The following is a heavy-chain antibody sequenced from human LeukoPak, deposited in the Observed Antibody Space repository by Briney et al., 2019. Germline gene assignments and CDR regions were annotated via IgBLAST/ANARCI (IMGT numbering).Heavy chain of an antibody. V-gene: IGHV4-4*07. CDR1: GVSINIYY. D-gene: IGHD4-17*01. J-gene: IGHJ3*01. CDR2: INTSGST. Sequence: SETLSLTCTVSGVSINIYYWSWIRQSAGKGLEWIGRINTSGSTNYNPSLKSRVTMSVDTSKNQFSLKLSSVTAADTAVYYCARVGYDYDDYLGAFDFWGRGTMVSVSS. CDR3: ARVGYDYDDYLGAFDF.